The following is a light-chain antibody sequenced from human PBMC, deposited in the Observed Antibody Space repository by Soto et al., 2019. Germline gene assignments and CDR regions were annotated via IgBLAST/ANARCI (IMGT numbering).Light chain of an antibody. CDR3: AAWDDSLNGLV. J-gene: IGLJ1*01. CDR2: NNN. V-gene: IGLV1-44*01. Sequence: QSVLTQPPSASGTPGQRVTISCSGSSSNIGSNTVNWYQQLPGTAPKLLIYNNNQRPSGVPDRFSGSKSGTSASLAISGLPSADEADYCCAAWDDSLNGLVFGPGTKLTVL. CDR1: SSNIGSNT.